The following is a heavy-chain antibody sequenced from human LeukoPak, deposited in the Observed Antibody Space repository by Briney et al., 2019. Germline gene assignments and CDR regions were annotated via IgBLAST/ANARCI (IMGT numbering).Heavy chain of an antibody. Sequence: GGSLRLSCAASGFTFSDYYMSWIRQAPGKGLEWVSYISSSGSTICYADSVKGRFTISRDNAKNSLYLQMNSLRAEDTAVYYCARAKTYYYMDVWGKGTTVTVSS. CDR1: GFTFSDYY. J-gene: IGHJ6*03. CDR2: ISSSGSTI. CDR3: ARAKTYYYMDV. V-gene: IGHV3-11*01.